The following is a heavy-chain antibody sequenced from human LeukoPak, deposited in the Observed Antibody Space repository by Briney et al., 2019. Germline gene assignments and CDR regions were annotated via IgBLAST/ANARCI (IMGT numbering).Heavy chain of an antibody. CDR1: GYSFTDYY. V-gene: IGHV1-46*01. CDR2: FSPGGGST. CDR3: ARGEYYDSGGRFDY. Sequence: ASMKVSCRTSGYSFTDYYMHWVRQAPGQGLEWMGVFSPGGGSTTYAQQFQGRVSMTKDMSTSTLHLELSSLRSDDTAVYYCARGEYYDSGGRFDYWGQGTLVTVSS. J-gene: IGHJ4*02. D-gene: IGHD3-22*01.